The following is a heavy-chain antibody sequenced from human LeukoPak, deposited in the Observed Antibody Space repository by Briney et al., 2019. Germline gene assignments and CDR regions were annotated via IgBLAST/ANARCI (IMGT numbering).Heavy chain of an antibody. Sequence: ASVKVSCKASGYTFTSYAMHWVRQAPGKRLGWMGWINAGNGNTKYSQKFQGRVTITRDTSASTAYMELSSLRSEDTAVYYCARVPMYYYDSSGPPDYWGQGTLVTVSS. V-gene: IGHV1-3*01. CDR2: INAGNGNT. D-gene: IGHD3-22*01. CDR1: GYTFTSYA. CDR3: ARVPMYYYDSSGPPDY. J-gene: IGHJ4*02.